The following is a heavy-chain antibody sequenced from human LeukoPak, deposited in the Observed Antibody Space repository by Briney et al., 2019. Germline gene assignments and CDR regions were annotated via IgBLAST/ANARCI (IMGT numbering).Heavy chain of an antibody. J-gene: IGHJ5*02. CDR2: IYTSGST. D-gene: IGHD6-13*01. CDR1: GGSISSYY. CDR3: ARDRKLNGIAPPSNWFDP. V-gene: IGHV4-4*07. Sequence: SETLSLTCTVSGGSISSYYWSWIRQPAGKGLEWIGRIYTSGSTNYNPPLKSRVTMSVDTSKNQFSLKLSSVTAADTAVYYCARDRKLNGIAPPSNWFDPWGQGTLVTVSS.